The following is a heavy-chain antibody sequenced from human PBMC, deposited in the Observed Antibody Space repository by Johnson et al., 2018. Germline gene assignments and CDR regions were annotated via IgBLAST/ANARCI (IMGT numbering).Heavy chain of an antibody. CDR2: ISYDGSNK. CDR1: GFTFSSYA. D-gene: IGHD5-18*01. Sequence: QVQLVQSGGGVVQPGRSLRLSCAASGFTFSSYAMHWVRQAPGKGLEWVAVISYDGSNKYYADSVKGRFTISRDNSKNTLYLQMNSLRAEDTGVYYCARDPASWLTRGYSRVAFDSWGQGTMVTVSS. V-gene: IGHV3-30-3*01. J-gene: IGHJ3*02. CDR3: ARDPASWLTRGYSRVAFDS.